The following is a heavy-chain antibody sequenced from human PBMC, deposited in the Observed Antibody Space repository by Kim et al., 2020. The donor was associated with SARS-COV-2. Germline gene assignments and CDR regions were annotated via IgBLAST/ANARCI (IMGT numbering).Heavy chain of an antibody. CDR1: GFTFSSYS. D-gene: IGHD3-10*01. Sequence: GGSLRLSCAASGFTFSSYSMNWVRQAPGKGLEWVSSISSSSSYIYYADSVKGRFTISRDNAKNSLYLQMNSLRAEDTAVYYCARDGKLEVLLWFGELTSRHDGRGPTAPYYYYGMDVWGQGTTVTVSS. CDR3: ARDGKLEVLLWFGELTSRHDGRGPTAPYYYYGMDV. J-gene: IGHJ6*02. V-gene: IGHV3-21*01. CDR2: ISSSSSYI.